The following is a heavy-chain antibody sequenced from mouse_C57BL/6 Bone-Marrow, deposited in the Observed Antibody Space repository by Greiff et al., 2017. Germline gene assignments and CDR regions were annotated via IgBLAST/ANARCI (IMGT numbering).Heavy chain of an antibody. J-gene: IGHJ3*01. V-gene: IGHV5-4*03. D-gene: IGHD6-1*01. Sequence: EVKVEESGGGLVKPGGSLKLSCAASGFTFSSYAMSWVRQTPEKRLEWVATISDGGSYTYYPDNVKGRFTISRDNAKNNLYLQMSHLKSEDTAMYYCARGLTTLFAYWGQGTLVTGSA. CDR2: ISDGGSYT. CDR3: ARGLTTLFAY. CDR1: GFTFSSYA.